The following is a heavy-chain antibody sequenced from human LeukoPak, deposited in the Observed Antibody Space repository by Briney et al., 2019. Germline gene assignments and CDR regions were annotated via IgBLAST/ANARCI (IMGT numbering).Heavy chain of an antibody. CDR2: ISGSGGST. V-gene: IGHV3-23*01. D-gene: IGHD4-17*01. Sequence: GGSLRLSCAASGFTFNNYAMSWVRQAPGKGLEWVSSISGSGGSTQYAASVQGRFTISRDNSKNTLYLQMDSLRAEDTAVYYCAKDPNGDYIGTFDIWGQGTMVTVSS. CDR3: AKDPNGDYIGTFDI. J-gene: IGHJ3*02. CDR1: GFTFNNYA.